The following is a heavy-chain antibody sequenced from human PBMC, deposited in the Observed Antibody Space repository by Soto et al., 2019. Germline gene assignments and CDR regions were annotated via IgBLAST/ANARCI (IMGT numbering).Heavy chain of an antibody. CDR3: ARDLEHSSINDAFDI. J-gene: IGHJ3*02. CDR1: GFTFSSYG. D-gene: IGHD6-6*01. V-gene: IGHV3-33*01. Sequence: GGSLRLSCAASGFTFSSYGMHWVRQAPGKGLEWVAVIWYDGSNKYYADSVKGRFTISRDNSKNTLYLQMNSLRAEDTAVYYCARDLEHSSINDAFDIWGRGTMVTVSS. CDR2: IWYDGSNK.